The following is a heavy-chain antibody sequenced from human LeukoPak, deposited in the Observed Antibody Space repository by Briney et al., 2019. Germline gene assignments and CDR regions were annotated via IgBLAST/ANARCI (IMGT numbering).Heavy chain of an antibody. CDR2: ISAYNGNT. V-gene: IGHV1-18*01. CDR1: GYTFTSYG. D-gene: IGHD3-22*01. CDR3: ARVRALYYYDSSGYLDY. Sequence: ASVTVSCTASGYTFTSYGISWVRQAPGQGLEWMGWISAYNGNTNYAQKLQGRVTMTTDTSTSTAYMELRSLRSDDTAVYYCARVRALYYYDSSGYLDYWGQGTLVTVSS. J-gene: IGHJ4*02.